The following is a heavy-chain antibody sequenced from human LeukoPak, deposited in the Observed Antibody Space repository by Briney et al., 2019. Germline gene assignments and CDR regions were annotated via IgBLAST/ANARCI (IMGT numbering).Heavy chain of an antibody. D-gene: IGHD3-10*01. J-gene: IGHJ4*02. CDR1: GYTFTGYY. Sequence: ASVKVSRKASGYTFTGYYMHWVRQAPGQGPEWMGRIRPSGGTTNYAPKFQGRITMTRDTSTSTVYMELSSPRSEDTAVYYCARVRAGDTRDFDFWGQGTLVTVSS. CDR2: IRPSGGTT. CDR3: ARVRAGDTRDFDF. V-gene: IGHV1-46*01.